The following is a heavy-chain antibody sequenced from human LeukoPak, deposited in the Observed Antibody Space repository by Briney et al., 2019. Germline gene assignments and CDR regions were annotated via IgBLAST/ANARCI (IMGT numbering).Heavy chain of an antibody. V-gene: IGHV3-30*04. CDR3: ARDGFLEWFDYYYYYMDV. Sequence: GRSLRLPCAASGFTFSSYAMHWVRPAPGKGLEWVAVISYDGSNKYYADSVKGRFTISRDNSKNTLYLQMNSLRAEDTAVYYCARDGFLEWFDYYYYYMDVWGKGTTVTVSS. CDR1: GFTFSSYA. J-gene: IGHJ6*03. CDR2: ISYDGSNK. D-gene: IGHD3-3*01.